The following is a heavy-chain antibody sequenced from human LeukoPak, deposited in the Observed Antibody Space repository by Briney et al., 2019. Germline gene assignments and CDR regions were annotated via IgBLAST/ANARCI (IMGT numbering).Heavy chain of an antibody. J-gene: IGHJ4*02. Sequence: GGSLRLSCAASGFTFSSFAMTWVRQAPGKGLEWVSSISAGRGSTNFADSVKGRFTISRDNAKNSLYLQMNSLRAEDTAVYYCAREVGPARRFDYWGQGTLVTVSS. CDR2: ISAGRGST. CDR3: AREVGPARRFDY. CDR1: GFTFSSFA. V-gene: IGHV3-23*01.